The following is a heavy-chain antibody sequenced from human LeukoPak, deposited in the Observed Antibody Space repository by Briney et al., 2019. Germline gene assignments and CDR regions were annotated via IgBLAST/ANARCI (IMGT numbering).Heavy chain of an antibody. V-gene: IGHV1-46*01. D-gene: IGHD3-3*01. CDR2: INPSGGST. CDR1: GGTFSSHA. CDR3: ARGGVYDFWSGTSNY. J-gene: IGHJ4*02. Sequence: GASVKVSCKASGGTFSSHAIAWVRQAPGQGLEWMGIINPSGGSTSYAQKFQGRVTMTRDMSTSTVYMELSSLRSEDTAVYYCARGGVYDFWSGTSNYWGQGTLVTASS.